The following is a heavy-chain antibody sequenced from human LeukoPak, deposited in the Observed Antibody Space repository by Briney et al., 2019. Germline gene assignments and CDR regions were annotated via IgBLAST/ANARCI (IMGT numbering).Heavy chain of an antibody. CDR2: IKQDGSEK. Sequence: GGSLRLSCAASGFTFSSYWMSWVRQAAGKGLEWVANIKQDGSEKYYGDSVKGRFTISRDNAKNSLYLQMNSLRAEDTAVYYCASTYGDRYYFDYWGQGTLVTVSS. CDR1: GFTFSSYW. D-gene: IGHD4-17*01. V-gene: IGHV3-7*01. CDR3: ASTYGDRYYFDY. J-gene: IGHJ4*02.